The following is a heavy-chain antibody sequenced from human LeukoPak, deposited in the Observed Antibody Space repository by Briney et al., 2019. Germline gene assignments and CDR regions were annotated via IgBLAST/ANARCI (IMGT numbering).Heavy chain of an antibody. CDR1: GGSISRSSYY. CDR2: IYYSGST. J-gene: IGHJ4*02. D-gene: IGHD4-17*01. V-gene: IGHV4-39*01. CDR3: ARHSHYGDLADY. Sequence: PSETLSLTCTVSGGSISRSSYYWGWIRQPPGKGLEWIGSIYYSGSTYYHPSLKSRVTISVDTSKNQFSLKLSSVTAADTAVYYCARHSHYGDLADYWGQGSLVTVSS.